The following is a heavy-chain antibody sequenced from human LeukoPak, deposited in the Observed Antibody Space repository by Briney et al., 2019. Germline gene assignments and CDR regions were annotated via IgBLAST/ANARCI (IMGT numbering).Heavy chain of an antibody. V-gene: IGHV4-34*01. Sequence: TPGGSLRLSCAASGFTFSDYYMSWIRQPPGKGLEWIGEINHSGSTNYNPSLKSRVTISVDTSKNQFSLKLSSVTAADTAVYYCARRSLLAAPRWFDPWGQGTLVTVSS. J-gene: IGHJ5*02. CDR1: GFTFSDYY. D-gene: IGHD6-6*01. CDR2: INHSGST. CDR3: ARRSLLAAPRWFDP.